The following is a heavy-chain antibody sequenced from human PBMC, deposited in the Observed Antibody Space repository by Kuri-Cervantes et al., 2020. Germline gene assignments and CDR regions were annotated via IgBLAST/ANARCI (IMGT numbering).Heavy chain of an antibody. CDR3: ARDIEKGSYGSGSYPDAGRGYYYGMDV. Sequence: ASVKVSCKASGYTFTSYDINWVRQAPGQGLEWMGGIIPIFGTANYAQKFQGRVTMTRNTSISTAYMELSSLRSEDTAVYYCARDIEKGSYGSGSYPDAGRGYYYGMDVWGQGTTVTVSS. D-gene: IGHD3-10*01. CDR1: GYTFTSYD. J-gene: IGHJ6*02. CDR2: IIPIFGTA. V-gene: IGHV1-8*01.